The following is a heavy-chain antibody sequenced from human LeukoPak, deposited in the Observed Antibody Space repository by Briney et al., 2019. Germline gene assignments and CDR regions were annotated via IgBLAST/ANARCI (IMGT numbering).Heavy chain of an antibody. CDR1: GFTFDDYA. D-gene: IGHD2-2*03. CDR3: AKDAPGYCSSTSCSANAFDI. V-gene: IGHV3-9*03. CDR2: ISWNSGSI. J-gene: IGHJ3*02. Sequence: GRSLRLSCAASGFTFDDYAMHWVRQAPGKGLEWVSGISWNSGSIGYADSVKGRFTISRDNAKNSLYLQMNSLRAEDMALYYCAKDAPGYCSSTSCSANAFDIWGQGTMVTVSS.